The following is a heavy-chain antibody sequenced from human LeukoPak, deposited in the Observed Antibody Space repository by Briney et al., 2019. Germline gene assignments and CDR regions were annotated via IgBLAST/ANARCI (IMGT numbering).Heavy chain of an antibody. D-gene: IGHD1-1*01. CDR3: AKDRSHLTTFDY. CDR2: IIGSGSEM. J-gene: IGHJ4*02. CDR1: GFTFNSYS. V-gene: IGHV3-21*01. Sequence: PGGSLRLSCGVSGFTFNSYSMNWVRQAPGKGLEWVASIIGSGSEMFYTDSVKGRFTISRDNSKNTLYLQMNSLRAEDTAVYYCAKDRSHLTTFDYWGQGTLVTVSS.